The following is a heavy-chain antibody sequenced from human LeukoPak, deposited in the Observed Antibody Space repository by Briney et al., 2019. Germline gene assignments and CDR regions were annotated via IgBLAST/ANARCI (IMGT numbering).Heavy chain of an antibody. CDR2: ISGNSGTI. V-gene: IGHV3-48*04. J-gene: IGHJ6*03. CDR1: GFTFSSYA. D-gene: IGHD3-10*01. CDR3: ARTDTKXXGSXXMDV. Sequence: GGSLRLSCAASGFTFSSYAMSWVRQAPGKGLEGVSYISGNSGTIYYADSVKGRFSVSRDNAKSSVFLQMNGLRAEDTAVYFCARTDTKXXGSXXMDVW.